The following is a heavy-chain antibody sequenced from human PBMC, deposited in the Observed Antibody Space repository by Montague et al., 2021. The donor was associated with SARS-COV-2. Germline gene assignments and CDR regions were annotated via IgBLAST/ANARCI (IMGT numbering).Heavy chain of an antibody. D-gene: IGHD2-2*01. J-gene: IGHJ6*02. CDR1: GGSISSGGYY. CDR3: ATESLGYCSSTSCYGPHYGMDV. Sequence: TRSLTCTVSGGSISSGGYYWSWIRQHPGKGLEWIGYIYYRGSTYYNPSLKSRVTISVDTSKNQFSLKLSSVTAADTAAYYCATESLGYCSSTSCYGPHYGMDVWGQGTTVTVSS. CDR2: IYYRGST. V-gene: IGHV4-31*03.